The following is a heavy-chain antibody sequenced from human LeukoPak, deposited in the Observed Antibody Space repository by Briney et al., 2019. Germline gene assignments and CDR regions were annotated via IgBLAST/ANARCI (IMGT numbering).Heavy chain of an antibody. CDR2: ISSSGST. D-gene: IGHD3-3*01. CDR1: GDSISSGDYN. J-gene: IGHJ4*02. V-gene: IGHV4-61*09. Sequence: PSQTLSLTCTVSGDSISSGDYNWSWIRQPAGKGREWIGHISSSGSTNYNPSLKSRVTMSVDTSKNQLSLKLSSVTAADTAVYFCVSFWSGYYTDYWGQGTLVTVSS. CDR3: VSFWSGYYTDY.